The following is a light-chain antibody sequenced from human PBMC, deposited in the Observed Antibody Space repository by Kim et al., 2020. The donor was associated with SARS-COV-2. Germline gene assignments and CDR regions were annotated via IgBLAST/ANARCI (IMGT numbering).Light chain of an antibody. CDR2: DVS. Sequence: GQSITISCTGTSSDVGTYNYVSWYQQHPGKAPKLMIYDVSNRPSGISNRFSGSKSGNTASLTISGLQAEDEADYYCISYTTSSTWVFGGGTQLTVL. J-gene: IGLJ3*02. CDR1: SSDVGTYNY. V-gene: IGLV2-14*03. CDR3: ISYTTSSTWV.